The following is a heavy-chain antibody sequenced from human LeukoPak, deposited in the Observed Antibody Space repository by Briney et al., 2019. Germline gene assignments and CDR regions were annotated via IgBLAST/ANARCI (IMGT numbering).Heavy chain of an antibody. Sequence: GGSLRLSCAASGLTFSNYAMSWVRQAPGKGLEWVSGISDSGGSTYYADSVKGRFIISRDNSKNTLYLQMNSLRAEDTAVYYCASSSYFDYWGQGTLVTVSS. CDR3: ASSSYFDY. J-gene: IGHJ4*02. CDR2: ISDSGGST. V-gene: IGHV3-23*01. D-gene: IGHD6-6*01. CDR1: GLTFSNYA.